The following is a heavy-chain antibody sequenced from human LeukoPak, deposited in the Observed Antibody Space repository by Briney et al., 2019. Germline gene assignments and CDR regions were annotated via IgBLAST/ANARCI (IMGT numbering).Heavy chain of an antibody. Sequence: SVKASCKASGGTFSSYAISWVRQAPGQGLEWMGGIFPIFGTANYAQKFQGRVTITTDESTSTAYMELSSLRSEDTAVYYCASLYSSSSGYFDYWGQGTLVTVSS. D-gene: IGHD6-6*01. V-gene: IGHV1-69*05. CDR1: GGTFSSYA. CDR3: ASLYSSSSGYFDY. CDR2: IFPIFGTA. J-gene: IGHJ4*02.